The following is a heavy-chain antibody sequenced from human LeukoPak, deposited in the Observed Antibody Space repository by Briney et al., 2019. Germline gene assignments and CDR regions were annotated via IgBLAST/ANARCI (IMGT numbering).Heavy chain of an antibody. D-gene: IGHD3-22*01. CDR3: AKGNNFYDSSGHYDF. CDR1: GFTFTFSDYY. Sequence: PGGSLRLSCAASGFTFTFSDYYMSWIRQAPGKGLEWVSFISSTGSTKYYADSVEGRFTISRGNSEKMLYLQMNSLRAEDTAIYYCAKGNNFYDSSGHYDFWGQGALVTVSS. V-gene: IGHV3-11*01. J-gene: IGHJ4*02. CDR2: ISSTGSTK.